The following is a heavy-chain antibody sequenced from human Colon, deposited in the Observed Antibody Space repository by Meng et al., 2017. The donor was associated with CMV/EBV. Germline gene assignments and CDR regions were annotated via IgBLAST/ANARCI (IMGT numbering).Heavy chain of an antibody. Sequence: GESLKISCAASGFTFNTNWMHWVRQVPGKGLEWVASISGSASTIYYADSVRGRFTISRDNSNDTLYLRMDGLGAEDTAIYYCARTVWTGTPRGFDPWGQGTLVTVSS. J-gene: IGHJ5*02. CDR3: ARTVWTGTPRGFDP. CDR2: ISGSASTI. V-gene: IGHV3-21*04. D-gene: IGHD3/OR15-3a*01. CDR1: GFTFNTNW.